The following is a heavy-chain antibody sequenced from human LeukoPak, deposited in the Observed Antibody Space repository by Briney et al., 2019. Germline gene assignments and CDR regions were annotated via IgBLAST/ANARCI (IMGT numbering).Heavy chain of an antibody. V-gene: IGHV4-30-2*01. D-gene: IGHD4-17*01. CDR2: IYHGGRT. CDR1: GASIDAAGYS. J-gene: IGHJ6*02. Sequence: PSETLSPTCAVSGASIDAAGYSWNWIRQAPGKDLEWIGNIYHGGRTSYKSSLKSRVTMSVDTSKNHFSLKLTSVTAADTAVYYCARTFQAPSYGDSDSRTKYPYSMDVWGQGTMVAVSS. CDR3: ARTFQAPSYGDSDSRTKYPYSMDV.